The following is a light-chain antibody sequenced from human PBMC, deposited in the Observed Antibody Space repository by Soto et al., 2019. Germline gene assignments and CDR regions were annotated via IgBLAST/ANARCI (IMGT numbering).Light chain of an antibody. CDR2: GNT. Sequence: QSVLTQPPSVSGAPGQRVTISCTGCSSNIGAGYDVHWYQQLPGRAPKLLIYGNTNRPSGVPDRFSGSKSGTSASLAITGLQAEDEAAYYCLSFDSSLSVVFGGGTQLTVL. CDR1: SSNIGAGYD. V-gene: IGLV1-40*01. CDR3: LSFDSSLSVV. J-gene: IGLJ2*01.